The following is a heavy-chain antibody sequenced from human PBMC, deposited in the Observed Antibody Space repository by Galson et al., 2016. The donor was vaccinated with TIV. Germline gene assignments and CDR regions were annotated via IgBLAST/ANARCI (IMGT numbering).Heavy chain of an antibody. CDR1: GYIFTSWY. V-gene: IGHV1-46*01. J-gene: IGHJ4*02. D-gene: IGHD5-18*01. CDR3: ARGTGYTYGYIFDY. Sequence: SVKVSCKASGYIFTSWYMHWVRQAPGQGLEWVGIVSTSGGTTSYAQKCQDRAAMTSATSTSTVHMELKSLTPEDTAVYYCARGTGYTYGYIFDYWGQGTPVTVAS. CDR2: VSTSGGTT.